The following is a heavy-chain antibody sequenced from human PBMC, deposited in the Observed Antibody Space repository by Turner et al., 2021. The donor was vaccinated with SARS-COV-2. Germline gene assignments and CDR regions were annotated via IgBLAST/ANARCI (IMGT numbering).Heavy chain of an antibody. CDR1: GFTVSNNY. Sequence: EVQLVQYGGGLVQPGGSLSLSCTASGFTVSNNYMSWVRQGPGKGLEWVSLIYSGGTTKYADSVKGRFTISRDNSKKTLYLQRNSLRAEDTAVYYCARGEIRGVTGDYWGRGTLVTVSS. J-gene: IGHJ4*02. V-gene: IGHV3-66*01. CDR3: ARGEIRGVTGDY. D-gene: IGHD3-10*01. CDR2: IYSGGTT.